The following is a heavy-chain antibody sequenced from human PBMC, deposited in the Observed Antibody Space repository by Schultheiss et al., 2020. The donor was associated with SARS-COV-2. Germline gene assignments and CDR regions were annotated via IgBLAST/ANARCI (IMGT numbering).Heavy chain of an antibody. V-gene: IGHV3-30*03. CDR2: ISYDGSNK. CDR1: GFTFSSYA. J-gene: IGHJ4*02. CDR3: ARDDDGDSYFDY. D-gene: IGHD4-17*01. Sequence: GGSLRLSCAASGFTFSSYAMSWVRQAPGKGLEWVAVISYDGSNKYYADSVKGRFTISRDTSKNTLFLQMNSLRAEDTALYYCARDDDGDSYFDYWGQGTLVTVSS.